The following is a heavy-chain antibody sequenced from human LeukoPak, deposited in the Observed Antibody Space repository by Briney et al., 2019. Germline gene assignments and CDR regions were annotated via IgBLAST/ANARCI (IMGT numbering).Heavy chain of an antibody. J-gene: IGHJ3*02. D-gene: IGHD3-3*01. V-gene: IGHV1-69*13. Sequence: ASVKVSCKASGGTFSSYAISWVRQAPGQGLEWMGGIIPIFGTANYAQKFQGRVTITADESTSTAYMELSSLRSEDTAVYYCARAPLRFLEWSDHAFDIWGQGTMVTVSS. CDR3: ARAPLRFLEWSDHAFDI. CDR1: GGTFSSYA. CDR2: IIPIFGTA.